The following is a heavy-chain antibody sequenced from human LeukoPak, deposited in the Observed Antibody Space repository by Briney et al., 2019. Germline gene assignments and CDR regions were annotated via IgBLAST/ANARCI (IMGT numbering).Heavy chain of an antibody. J-gene: IGHJ4*02. D-gene: IGHD3-10*01. CDR3: ARRQVTSGTKYFDF. CDR2: IHYSGAT. V-gene: IGHV4-39*01. Sequence: NPSETLSLTCTVSGVSISGGSFYWGWIRQPPGKGLEWIGIIHYSGATYSNPSLKSRVTISIDTPKNQLSLKLNSVTAADTAVYYCARRQVTSGTKYFDFWGQGTLVTVSS. CDR1: GVSISGGSFY.